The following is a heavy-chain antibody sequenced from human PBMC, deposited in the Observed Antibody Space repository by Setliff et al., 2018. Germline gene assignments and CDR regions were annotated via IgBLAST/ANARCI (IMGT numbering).Heavy chain of an antibody. J-gene: IGHJ6*03. CDR2: IYYSGST. V-gene: IGHV4-39*01. CDR1: GGSISSSNYY. CDR3: ARHKSNGSGSYPSLYMDV. D-gene: IGHD3-10*01. Sequence: SETLSLTCRVSGGSISSSNYYWGLIRQPPGKGLEWVATIYYSGSTYSSPSLKSRLIISVDAPDNQFSVKLSSVTAADTAVYYCARHKSNGSGSYPSLYMDVWGKGIMVTVSS.